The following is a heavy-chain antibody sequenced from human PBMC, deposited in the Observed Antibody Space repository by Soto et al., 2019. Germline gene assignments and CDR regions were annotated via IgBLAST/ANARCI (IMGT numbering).Heavy chain of an antibody. CDR3: ARDQPGLYGDHESTWCDP. V-gene: IGHV3-9*01. CDR2: ISWDSGKI. J-gene: IGHJ5*02. CDR1: GFTIDTHA. D-gene: IGHD4-17*01. Sequence: GGSLRLSCAASGFTIDTHAMHWVRQAPGKGLEWVAGISWDSGKIGYADSVKGRFSVSRDNAKNSLYLQMSSLKPEDTAFYFCARDQPGLYGDHESTWCDPWGQGTLVTVSS.